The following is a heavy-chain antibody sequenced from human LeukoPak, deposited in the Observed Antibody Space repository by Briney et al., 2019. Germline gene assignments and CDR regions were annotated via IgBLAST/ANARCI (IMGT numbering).Heavy chain of an antibody. V-gene: IGHV3-11*06. J-gene: IGHJ4*02. Sequence: GGSLRLSCAASGFTFSDYYMSWIRQAPGKGLEWVSYISSSSSYTNYADSVKGRFTISRDNAKSSLYLQMNSLRAEDTAVYYCARLRYFDSTSYFDYWGQGTLVTVSS. CDR1: GFTFSDYY. CDR2: ISSSSSYT. D-gene: IGHD3-9*01. CDR3: ARLRYFDSTSYFDY.